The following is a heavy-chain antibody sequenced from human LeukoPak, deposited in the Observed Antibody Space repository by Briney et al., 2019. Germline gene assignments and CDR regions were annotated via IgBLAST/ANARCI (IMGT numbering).Heavy chain of an antibody. CDR1: GLTLSNYY. CDR2: INHSGST. V-gene: IGHV4-34*01. D-gene: IGHD2-2*01. CDR3: ARGPILVVVPAADITGKTPYDY. Sequence: GSLRLSCAASGLTLSNYYMTWIRQPPGKGLEWIGEINHSGSTNYNPSLKSRVTISVDTSKNQFSLKLSSVTAADTAVYYCARGPILVVVPAADITGKTPYDYWGQGTLVTVSS. J-gene: IGHJ4*02.